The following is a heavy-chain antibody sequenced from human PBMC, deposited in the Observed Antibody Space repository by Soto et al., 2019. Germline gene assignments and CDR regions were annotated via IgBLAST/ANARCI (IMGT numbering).Heavy chain of an antibody. J-gene: IGHJ1*01. CDR3: ARVDDSSGYGIQH. CDR1: GGSISSGGYY. CDR2: IYYSGST. Sequence: ASETLSLTCTVSGGSISSGGYYWSWIRQHPGKGLEWIGYIYYSGSTYYNPSLKSRVTISVDTSKNQFSLKLSSVTAADTAAYYCARVDDSSGYGIQHWGQGTLVTAPQ. V-gene: IGHV4-31*03. D-gene: IGHD3-22*01.